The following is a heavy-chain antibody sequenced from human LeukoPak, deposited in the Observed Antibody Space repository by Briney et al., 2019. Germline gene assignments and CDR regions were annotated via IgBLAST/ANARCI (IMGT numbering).Heavy chain of an antibody. J-gene: IGHJ5*02. CDR1: GGSISSSSYY. V-gene: IGHV4-39*01. D-gene: IGHD5-18*01. CDR2: IYYSGST. Sequence: SSETLSLTCTVSGGSISSSSYYWGWIRQPPGKGLEWVGSIYYSGSTYYNTSLKSRVIISVDTPKNQFSLNLCSVTAADTAVYYCARDTAMVSWFDPWGQGTLVSVSS. CDR3: ARDTAMVSWFDP.